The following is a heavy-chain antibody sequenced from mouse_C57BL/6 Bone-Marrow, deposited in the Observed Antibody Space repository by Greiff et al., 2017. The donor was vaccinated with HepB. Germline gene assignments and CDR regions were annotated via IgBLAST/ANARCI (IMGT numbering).Heavy chain of an antibody. Sequence: EVKLLESGGDLVKPGGSLKLSCAASGFTFSSYGMSWVRQTPDKRLEWVATISSGGSYTYYPDSVKGRFTISRDNAKNTLYLQMSSLKSEDTAMYYCERQFFAYWGQGTLVTVSA. CDR2: ISSGGSYT. CDR1: GFTFSSYG. CDR3: ERQFFAY. J-gene: IGHJ3*01. V-gene: IGHV5-6*01.